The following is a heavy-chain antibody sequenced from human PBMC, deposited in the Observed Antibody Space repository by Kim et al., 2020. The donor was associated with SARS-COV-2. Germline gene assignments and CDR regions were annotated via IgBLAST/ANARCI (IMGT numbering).Heavy chain of an antibody. CDR1: GFTFSSYS. CDR2: ISSSSSYI. CDR3: ARDLNYDFWSGYYIEAYYYYGMDV. J-gene: IGHJ6*02. D-gene: IGHD3-3*01. Sequence: GGSLRLSCAASGFTFSSYSMNWVRQAPGKGLEWVSSISSSSSYIYYADSVKGRFTISRDNAKNSLYLQMNSLRAEDTAVYYCARDLNYDFWSGYYIEAYYYYGMDVWGQGTTVTVSS. V-gene: IGHV3-21*01.